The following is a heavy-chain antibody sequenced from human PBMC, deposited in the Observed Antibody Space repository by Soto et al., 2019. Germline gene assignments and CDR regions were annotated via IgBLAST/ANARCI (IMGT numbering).Heavy chain of an antibody. J-gene: IGHJ4*02. CDR1: GFTLSSYA. Sequence: PGGSVRLSCAASGFTLSSYAMSWVRQAPGKGLEWVSAISGSGGSTYYADSVKGRFTISRDNSKNTLYLQMNSLRAEDTAVYYCAKGDKYGAHFDYWGQGSLVTVSS. V-gene: IGHV3-23*01. D-gene: IGHD2-15*01. CDR2: ISGSGGST. CDR3: AKGDKYGAHFDY.